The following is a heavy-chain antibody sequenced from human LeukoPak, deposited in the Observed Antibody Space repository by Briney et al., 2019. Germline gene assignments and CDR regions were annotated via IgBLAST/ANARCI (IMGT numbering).Heavy chain of an antibody. J-gene: IGHJ4*02. CDR2: INQGGSEK. CDR3: ARLAVPPGNRGWYYHH. D-gene: IGHD2-2*01. CDR1: GFTFSDYW. V-gene: IGHV3-7*03. Sequence: PGGSLRLSCGASGFTFSDYWMSWVRQGPGEGPEWVANINQGGSEKYYADSVKGRFTISRDNAKNSLDLQMNGLRVEDTAIYYCARLAVPPGNRGWYYHHWGQGTLVTVSS.